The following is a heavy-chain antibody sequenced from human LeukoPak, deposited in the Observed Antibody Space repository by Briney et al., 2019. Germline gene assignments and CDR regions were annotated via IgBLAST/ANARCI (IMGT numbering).Heavy chain of an antibody. CDR1: GYTFTSYD. Sequence: SVKVSCKASGYTFTSYDINWVRQATGQGLEWMGWINPNSGGTNYAQKFQGRVTMTRDTSISTAYMELSRLRSDDTAVYYCARFSRSYYDSSGYLDYWGQGTLVTVSS. CDR3: ARFSRSYYDSSGYLDY. CDR2: INPNSGGT. J-gene: IGHJ4*02. V-gene: IGHV1-2*02. D-gene: IGHD3-22*01.